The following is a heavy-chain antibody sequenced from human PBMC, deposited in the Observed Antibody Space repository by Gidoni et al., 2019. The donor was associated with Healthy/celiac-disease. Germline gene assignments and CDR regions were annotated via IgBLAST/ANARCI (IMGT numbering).Heavy chain of an antibody. CDR2: ISGSGGST. J-gene: IGHJ4*02. V-gene: IGHV3-23*01. D-gene: IGHD2-15*01. CDR1: GFTFSSYA. CDR3: AKATIVVVVAATPDY. Sequence: EVQLLESGGGLVQPGGSLRLSCAASGFTFSSYAMSWVRQAPGQGLELVSAISGSGGSTYYADSVKGRFTISRDNSKNTLYLQMNSLRAEDTAVYYCAKATIVVVVAATPDYWGQGTLVTVSS.